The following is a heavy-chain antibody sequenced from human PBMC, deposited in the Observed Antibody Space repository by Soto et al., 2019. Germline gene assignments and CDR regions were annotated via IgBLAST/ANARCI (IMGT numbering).Heavy chain of an antibody. D-gene: IGHD4-17*01. CDR1: GYNFNTFW. CDR2: INPIDSRT. J-gene: IGHJ4*02. CDR3: VSLGLDYHGFEY. V-gene: IGHV5-10-1*01. Sequence: PGESLKISCQASGYNFNTFWVGWVRQKPGKGLEWMGRINPIDSRTDYSPSFRGNVAISLDKSISTAYLQWDSLRASDSAMYYCVSLGLDYHGFEYWGQGTLVTLS.